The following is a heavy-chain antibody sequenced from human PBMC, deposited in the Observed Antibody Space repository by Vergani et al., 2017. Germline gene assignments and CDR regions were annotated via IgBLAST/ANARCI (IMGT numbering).Heavy chain of an antibody. CDR2: IIPIFGTA. CDR1: GGTVSSYA. J-gene: IGHJ5*02. CDR3: AREGVGYCSGGSCNWFDP. Sequence: QVQLVQSGAEVKKPGSSVKVSCKASGGTVSSYAISWVRQAPGQGLEWMGGIIPIFGTANYAQKFQGRVTITADESTSTAYMELSSLRSEDTAVYYCAREGVGYCSGGSCNWFDPWGQGTLVTVSS. V-gene: IGHV1-69*12. D-gene: IGHD2-15*01.